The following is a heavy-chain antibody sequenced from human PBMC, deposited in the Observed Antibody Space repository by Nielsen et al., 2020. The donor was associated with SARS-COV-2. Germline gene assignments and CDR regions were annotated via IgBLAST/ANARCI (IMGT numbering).Heavy chain of an antibody. D-gene: IGHD2-21*02. CDR1: GYTFTGYY. J-gene: IGHJ4*02. V-gene: IGHV1-46*01. Sequence: ASVKVSCKASGYTFTGYYMHWVRQAPGQGLEWMGIINPSGGSTSYAQKFQGRVTMTRDTSTSTVYMELSSLRSEDTAVYYCARGGRLRGNVCGGDCYPFDYWGQGTLVTVSS. CDR2: INPSGGST. CDR3: ARGGRLRGNVCGGDCYPFDY.